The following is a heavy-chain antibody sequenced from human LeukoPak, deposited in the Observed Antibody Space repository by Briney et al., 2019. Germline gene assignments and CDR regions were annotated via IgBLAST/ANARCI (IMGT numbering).Heavy chain of an antibody. V-gene: IGHV3-30*18. J-gene: IGHJ4*02. D-gene: IGHD3-10*01. Sequence: PGGSLRLPCAASGFTFSSYGMHWVRQAPGKGLEWVAVISYDGSNKYYADSVKGRFTISRDNSKNTLYLQMNSLRAEDTAVYYCAKDPRLLWFGELFDFDYWGQGTLVTVSS. CDR1: GFTFSSYG. CDR2: ISYDGSNK. CDR3: AKDPRLLWFGELFDFDY.